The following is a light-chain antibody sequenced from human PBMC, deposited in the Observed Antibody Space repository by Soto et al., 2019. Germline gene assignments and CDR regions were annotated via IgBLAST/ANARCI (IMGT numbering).Light chain of an antibody. CDR2: TNN. J-gene: IGLJ3*02. Sequence: QSVLTQPPSASGTPGQRVTISCSGSSSNIGSNTVNWYQQLPGTAPKLLIYTNNQRPSGVPGRFSGSTSGTSASLAISGLQSEDVADYYCAAWDDSLSGWVFGGGTKLTVL. CDR3: AAWDDSLSGWV. CDR1: SSNIGSNT. V-gene: IGLV1-44*01.